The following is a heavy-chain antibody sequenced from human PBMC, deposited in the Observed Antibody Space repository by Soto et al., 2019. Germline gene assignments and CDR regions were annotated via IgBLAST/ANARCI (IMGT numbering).Heavy chain of an antibody. V-gene: IGHV1-69*13. J-gene: IGHJ5*02. CDR1: GGTFSSYA. CDR2: IISIFGTA. CDR3: ARVYYDFWSGKTQNWFDP. D-gene: IGHD3-3*01. Sequence: SVKVSCKASGGTFSSYAISWVRQAPGQGLEWMGGIISIFGTANYAQKFQGRVTITADESTSTAYMELSSLRSEDTAVYYCARVYYDFWSGKTQNWFDPWGQGTLVTVSS.